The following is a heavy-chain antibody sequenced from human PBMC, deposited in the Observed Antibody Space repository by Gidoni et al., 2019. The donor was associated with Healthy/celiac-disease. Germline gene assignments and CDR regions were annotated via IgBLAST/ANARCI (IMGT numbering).Heavy chain of an antibody. CDR1: GFTVSSNY. J-gene: IGHJ4*02. D-gene: IGHD4-17*01. Sequence: EVQLVESGGGLVQPGGSLRLSCAASGFTVSSNYMSWVRQAPGKGLEWVSVIYSGGSTYYADSVKGRFTISRDNSKNTLYLQMNSLRAEDTAVYYCARSRYGDYVSYWGQGTLVTVSS. CDR2: IYSGGST. V-gene: IGHV3-66*01. CDR3: ARSRYGDYVSY.